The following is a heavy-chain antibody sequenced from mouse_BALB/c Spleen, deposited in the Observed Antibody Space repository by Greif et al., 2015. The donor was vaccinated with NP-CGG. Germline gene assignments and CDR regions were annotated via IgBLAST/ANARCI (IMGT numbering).Heavy chain of an antibody. J-gene: IGHJ3*01. Sequence: VQLQQSGPELVKPGASVKISCKASGYTFTDYNMHWVKQSHGKSLEWIGYIYPYNGGTGYNQKFKSKATLTVDNSSSTAYMELRSLTSEDSAVYYCAREYGNYEGFAYWGQGTQVTVSA. CDR2: IYPYNGGT. V-gene: IGHV1S29*02. CDR3: AREYGNYEGFAY. CDR1: GYTFTDYN. D-gene: IGHD2-10*02.